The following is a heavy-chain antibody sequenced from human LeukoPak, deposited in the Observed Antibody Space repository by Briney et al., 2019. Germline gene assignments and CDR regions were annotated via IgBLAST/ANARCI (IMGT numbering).Heavy chain of an antibody. D-gene: IGHD1-7*01. CDR3: ARVGTVLDGGY. CDR1: GGSLSSDY. J-gene: IGHJ4*02. V-gene: IGHV4-59*01. Sequence: SETLSLSCTVYGGSLSSDYWSWIRQPPGKGLDWIGYIYYSGGTNYNPSLKSRVTISVDTSKKQFSLKLSSVTAADTAVYYCARVGTVLDGGYWGQGILVTVSS. CDR2: IYYSGGT.